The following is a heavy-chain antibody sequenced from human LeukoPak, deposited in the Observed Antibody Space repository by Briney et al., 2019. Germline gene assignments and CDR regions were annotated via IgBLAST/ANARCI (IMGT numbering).Heavy chain of an antibody. D-gene: IGHD6-6*01. CDR2: IYYSGST. J-gene: IGHJ6*02. Sequence: SQTLSLTCTVSGGSISSGGYYWSWIRQHPGKGLECIGYIYYSGSTYYNPPLKSRVTISPDTSKNQFSLKVSSVTAADTAVYYCTRISAGRYGMDVWGQGTTVTVSS. CDR3: TRISAGRYGMDV. CDR1: GGSISSGGYY. V-gene: IGHV4-31*03.